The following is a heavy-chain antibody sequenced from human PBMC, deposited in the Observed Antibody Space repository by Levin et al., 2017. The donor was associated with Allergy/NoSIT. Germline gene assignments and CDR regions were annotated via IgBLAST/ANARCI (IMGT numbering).Heavy chain of an antibody. D-gene: IGHD2-2*02. Sequence: PSETLSLTFTVSGDSMSSYYWSWIRQPPGKGLEWIGYIYYSGSTNYNPSLKSRVTMSVDTSKNHFSLKLSSVTAADTAMYYCARQYCSSISCYIDNWGQGTQVTVSS. J-gene: IGHJ4*02. CDR1: GDSMSSYY. V-gene: IGHV4-59*08. CDR3: ARQYCSSISCYIDN. CDR2: IYYSGST.